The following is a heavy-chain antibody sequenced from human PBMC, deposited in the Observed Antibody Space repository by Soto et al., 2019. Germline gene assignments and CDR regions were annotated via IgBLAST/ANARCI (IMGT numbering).Heavy chain of an antibody. V-gene: IGHV4-30-4*01. Sequence: PSETLSLTCTVSGGSISSGDYYWSWIRQPPGKGLEWIGYIYYSGSTYYNPSLKSRVTISVDTSKNQFSLKLSSVTAADTAVYYCAGIFISSSWYFNNGGQETRVTVPS. J-gene: IGHJ4*02. CDR1: GGSISSGDYY. CDR2: IYYSGST. CDR3: AGIFISSSWYFNN. D-gene: IGHD6-13*01.